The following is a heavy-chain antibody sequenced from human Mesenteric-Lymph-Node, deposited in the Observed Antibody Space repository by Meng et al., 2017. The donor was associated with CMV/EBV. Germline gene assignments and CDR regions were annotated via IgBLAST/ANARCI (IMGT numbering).Heavy chain of an antibody. V-gene: IGHV4-39*01. CDR2: GHYPESC. CDR3: ARPFPACLSPRLDSFGA. D-gene: IGHD3/OR15-3a*01. CDR1: Y. Sequence: YCGWMRRPPGRGLEVIRGGHYPESCYYSPSHKCQVTVSVATSKNQISLRLTSVTAAYTAVYYCARPFPACLSPRLDSFGAWGQGTLVTVSS. J-gene: IGHJ5*02.